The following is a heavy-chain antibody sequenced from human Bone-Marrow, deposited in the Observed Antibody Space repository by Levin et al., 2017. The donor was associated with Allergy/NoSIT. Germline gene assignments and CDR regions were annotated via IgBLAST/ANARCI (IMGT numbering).Heavy chain of an antibody. CDR3: ARGVVVARFDY. Sequence: SETLSLTFAVYGGSFSGYYWSWIRQPPGKGLEWIGEINHSGSTNYNPSLKSRVTISVDTSKNQFSLKLSSVTAADTAVYYCARGVVVARFDYWGQGTLVTVSS. V-gene: IGHV4-34*01. D-gene: IGHD2-15*01. CDR2: INHSGST. CDR1: GGSFSGYY. J-gene: IGHJ4*02.